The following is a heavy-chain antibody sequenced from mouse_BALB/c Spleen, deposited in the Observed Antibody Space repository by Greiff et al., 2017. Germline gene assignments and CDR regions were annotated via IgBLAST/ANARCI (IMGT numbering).Heavy chain of an antibody. V-gene: IGHV5-17*02. CDR1: GFTFSSFG. D-gene: IGHD4-1*02. Sequence: EVKLVESGGGLVQPGGSRKLSCAASGFTFSSFGMHWVRQAPEKGLEWVAYISSGSSTIYYADTVKGRFTISRDNPKNTLFLQMTSLRSEDTAMYYCARSPTGAYYFDYWGQGTTLTVSS. CDR3: ARSPTGAYYFDY. CDR2: ISSGSSTI. J-gene: IGHJ2*01.